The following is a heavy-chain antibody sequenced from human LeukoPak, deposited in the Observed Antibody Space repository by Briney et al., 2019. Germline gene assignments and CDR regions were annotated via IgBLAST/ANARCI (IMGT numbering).Heavy chain of an antibody. V-gene: IGHV4-4*07. Sequence: SETLSLTCTVSGGSISSYYWSWIRQPAGKGLECIGPIYTTGNTNYNPSLKSRVTMSVDTSKNQFSLKLSSVTAADTAVYYCARVGVKVYALDAFDIWGQGTMVTVSS. CDR3: ARVGVKVYALDAFDI. J-gene: IGHJ3*02. CDR2: IYTTGNT. CDR1: GGSISSYY. D-gene: IGHD2-8*01.